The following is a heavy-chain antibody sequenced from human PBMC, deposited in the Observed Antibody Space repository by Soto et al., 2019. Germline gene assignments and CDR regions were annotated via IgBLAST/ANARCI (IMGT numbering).Heavy chain of an antibody. CDR3: ATVLVGATRHPDSDY. V-gene: IGHV4-39*02. D-gene: IGHD2-15*01. J-gene: IGHJ4*02. CDR2: IYYDGST. CDR1: CGSINNNNYY. Sequence: SETLSLTCTVSCGSINNNNYYWAWIRQPPGKGLSWIASIYYDGSTYYNSSLKSRVTISRDTSKNHFSLRLTSMTAADTAVYYCATVLVGATRHPDSDYWGQGTLVTISS.